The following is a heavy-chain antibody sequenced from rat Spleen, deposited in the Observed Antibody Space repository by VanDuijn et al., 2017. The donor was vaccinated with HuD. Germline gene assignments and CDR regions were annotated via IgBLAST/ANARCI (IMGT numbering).Heavy chain of an antibody. V-gene: IGHV3-1*01. CDR3: ARGVYGYNPYWYFDL. J-gene: IGHJ1*01. Sequence: EVQLQESGPGLVKPSQSLSLTCSVTGYSITSNYWAWIRKFPGNKMEWMGYINYSGFTGYNPSLKSRISITRDTSKNQFCLQLNSVTTEDTATYYCARGVYGYNPYWYFDLWGPGTMVTVSS. CDR2: INYSGFT. CDR1: GYSITSNY. D-gene: IGHD1-9*01.